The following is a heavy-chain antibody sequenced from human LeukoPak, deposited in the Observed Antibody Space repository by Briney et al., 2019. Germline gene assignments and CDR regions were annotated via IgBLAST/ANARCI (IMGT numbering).Heavy chain of an antibody. Sequence: SETLSLTCTVSGDSISSYYWSWIRQPPGKGLEWIGYIYTSGGTNYIPSLKGRVTISIDTSKNQLSLKLSSVTAADLAVYYCARLTRLSTSPDRYYLDYWGQGTLVTVSS. CDR1: GDSISSYY. V-gene: IGHV4-4*09. CDR3: ARLTRLSTSPDRYYLDY. D-gene: IGHD6-6*01. CDR2: IYTSGGT. J-gene: IGHJ4*02.